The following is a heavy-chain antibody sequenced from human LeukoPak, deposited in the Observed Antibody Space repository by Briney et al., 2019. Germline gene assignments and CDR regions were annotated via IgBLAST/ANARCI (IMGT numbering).Heavy chain of an antibody. J-gene: IGHJ4*02. CDR3: AKSPYSGSYTFFEY. V-gene: IGHV3-23*01. CDR2: ISGSGGST. D-gene: IGHD1-26*01. Sequence: GGSLRLSCAASGFTFSGYAMSWVRQAPGKGLEWVSAISGSGGSTYYADSVKGRVTISRDNSKNTLYLQMNSLRAEDTAVYYCAKSPYSGSYTFFEYWGQGTLVTVSS. CDR1: GFTFSGYA.